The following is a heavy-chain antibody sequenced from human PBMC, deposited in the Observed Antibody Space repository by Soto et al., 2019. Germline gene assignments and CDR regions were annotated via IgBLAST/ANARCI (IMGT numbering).Heavy chain of an antibody. V-gene: IGHV3-23*01. CDR2: ISGSGGST. CDR1: GFTFSSYA. CDR3: AKDPGHSGYSITT. J-gene: IGHJ4*02. Sequence: GGSLRLSCAASGFTFSSYAMSWVRQAPGKGLEWVSAISGSGGSTYYADSVKGRLTISRDNSKNTLYLQMNSLRAEDTAVYYCAKDPGHSGYSITTWGQGTLVTVSS. D-gene: IGHD5-12*01.